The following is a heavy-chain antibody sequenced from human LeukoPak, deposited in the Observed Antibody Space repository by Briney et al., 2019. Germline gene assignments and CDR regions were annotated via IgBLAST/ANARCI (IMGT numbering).Heavy chain of an antibody. CDR2: INPSGGST. CDR3: ARSVVVGEPIFDY. J-gene: IGHJ4*02. Sequence: GASVKVSCKAAGYTFTSYYMHWVRQAPGQGLEWMGIINPSGGSTSYAQKFQGRVTITADESTSTAYMELSSLRSGDTAVYYCARSVVVGEPIFDYWGQGTLVTVSS. CDR1: GYTFTSYY. V-gene: IGHV1-46*01. D-gene: IGHD2-2*01.